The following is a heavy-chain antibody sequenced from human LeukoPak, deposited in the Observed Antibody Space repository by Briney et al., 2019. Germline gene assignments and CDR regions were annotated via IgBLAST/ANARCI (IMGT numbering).Heavy chain of an antibody. D-gene: IGHD3-9*01. CDR3: ARLTSRVRSPSYFDY. CDR1: GGSISSSSYY. CDR2: IYYSGST. Sequence: SETLSLTCTVSGGSISSSSYYWGWIRQPPGKGLEWIGSIYYSGSTYYNSSLKSRVTISVDTSKNQLSLKLSSVTAADTAVYYCARLTSRVRSPSYFDYWGQGTLVTVSS. J-gene: IGHJ4*02. V-gene: IGHV4-39*07.